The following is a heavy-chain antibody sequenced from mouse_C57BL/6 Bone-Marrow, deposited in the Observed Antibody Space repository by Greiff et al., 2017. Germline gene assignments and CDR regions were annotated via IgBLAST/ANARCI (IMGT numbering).Heavy chain of an antibody. Sequence: QVQLQQSDAELVKPGASVKISCKVSGYTFTDHTIHWMKQRPEQGLEWIGYIYPRDGSTKYNEKFKGKATLTADKSSSTAYMQLNSLTSEDSAVYFCASPIYYYGSSHLYYYAMDYWGQGTSVTVSS. D-gene: IGHD1-1*01. CDR1: GYTFTDHT. V-gene: IGHV1-78*01. CDR3: ASPIYYYGSSHLYYYAMDY. J-gene: IGHJ4*01. CDR2: IYPRDGST.